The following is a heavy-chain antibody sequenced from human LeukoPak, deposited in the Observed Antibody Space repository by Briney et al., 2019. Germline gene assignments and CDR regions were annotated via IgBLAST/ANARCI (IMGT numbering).Heavy chain of an antibody. J-gene: IGHJ4*02. CDR3: AKDSYYDSSGYYR. CDR1: GFTFSSYG. CDR2: IWYDGSNK. V-gene: IGHV3-33*06. Sequence: PGGSLGLSCAASGFTFSSYGMHWVRQAPGTGLEWVAVIWYDGSNKYYADSVKGRFTISRDNSKNTLYLQMNSLRAKDTAVYYCAKDSYYDSSGYYRWGQGTLVTVSS. D-gene: IGHD3-22*01.